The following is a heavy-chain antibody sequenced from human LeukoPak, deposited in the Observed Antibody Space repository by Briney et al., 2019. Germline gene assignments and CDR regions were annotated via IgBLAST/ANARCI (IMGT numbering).Heavy chain of an antibody. CDR3: ARDSVAAAGTFQIQAN. V-gene: IGHV3-48*02. Sequence: AGGSLRLSCAASGFTFNSYNMNWVRQAPGKGLEWVSYISSSSSTIYYADSVKGRFTISRDSAKSSLFLQMNSLRDEDTAVYYCARDSVAAAGTFQIQANWGQGTLVTVSS. CDR1: GFTFNSYN. D-gene: IGHD6-13*01. CDR2: ISSSSSTI. J-gene: IGHJ4*02.